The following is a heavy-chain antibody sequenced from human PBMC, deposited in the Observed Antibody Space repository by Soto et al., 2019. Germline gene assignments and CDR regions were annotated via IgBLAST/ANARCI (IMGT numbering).Heavy chain of an antibody. Sequence: SLRLSCAASGFTFSSYSMNWVRQAPGKGLEWVSFIISGSSTIYYADSVKGRFTISRDNAKNSLYLQMDSLRAEDTAVYYATRSAYMDVWGTGTTVTVSS. CDR3: TRSAYMDV. CDR1: GFTFSSYS. J-gene: IGHJ6*03. CDR2: IISGSSTI. V-gene: IGHV3-48*01. D-gene: IGHD2-2*01.